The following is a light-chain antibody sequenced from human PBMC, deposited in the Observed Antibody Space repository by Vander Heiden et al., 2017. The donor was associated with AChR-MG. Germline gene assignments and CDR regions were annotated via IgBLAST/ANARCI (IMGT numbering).Light chain of an antibody. CDR3: AAWDDSLNGWV. CDR1: SSDIGSNT. Sequence: QSVLTQPPSASGTPGQMVTISCSGISSDIGSNTVNWCQQLPGTAPKHLSYSDNQRHSGVPDRFSGSKSVTSASLAISGLQSEDEADYYGAAWDDSLNGWVFGGGTKLTVL. J-gene: IGLJ3*02. CDR2: SDN. V-gene: IGLV1-44*01.